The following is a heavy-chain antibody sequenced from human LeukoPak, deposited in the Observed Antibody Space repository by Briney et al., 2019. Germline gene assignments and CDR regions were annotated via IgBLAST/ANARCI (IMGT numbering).Heavy chain of an antibody. J-gene: IGHJ3*02. D-gene: IGHD3-22*01. CDR3: ARLIVVGDAFDI. CDR1: GFTFSSYW. CDR2: INSDGSST. Sequence: GGSLRLSCAASGFTFSSYWMHWVRQAPGKGLVWVSRINSDGSSTSYADSVKGRFTISRDNAKNTLYLQMNSLRAGDTAVYYCARLIVVGDAFDIWGQGTMVTVSS. V-gene: IGHV3-74*01.